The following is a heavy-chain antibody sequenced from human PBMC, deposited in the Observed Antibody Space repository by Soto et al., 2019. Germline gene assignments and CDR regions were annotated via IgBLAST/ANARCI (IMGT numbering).Heavy chain of an antibody. CDR1: GFTFSSYA. CDR3: AKAPVYYYDSSGYQSDYYYYGLDV. J-gene: IGHJ6*02. D-gene: IGHD3-22*01. CDR2: ISGSGGST. V-gene: IGHV3-23*01. Sequence: GGSLRLSCAASGFTFSSYAMSWVRQAPGKGLEWVSAISGSGGSTYYADSVKGRFTISRDNSKNTLYLQMNSLRAEDTAVYYCAKAPVYYYDSSGYQSDYYYYGLDVWGQGTTVTVSS.